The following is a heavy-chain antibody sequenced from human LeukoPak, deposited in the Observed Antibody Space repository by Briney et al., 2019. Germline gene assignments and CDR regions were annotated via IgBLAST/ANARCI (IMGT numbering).Heavy chain of an antibody. CDR1: GGSVSSGSYY. CDR2: IYYSGST. CDR3: ARYDSGSYAWHFDY. Sequence: PSETLSLTCTVSGGSVSSGSYYWSWIRQPPEKGLEWIGYIYYSGSTNYNPSLKSRVTISVDTSKNQFSLKLSSVTAADTAVYYCARYDSGSYAWHFDYWGQGTLVTVSS. J-gene: IGHJ4*02. D-gene: IGHD3-16*01. V-gene: IGHV4-61*01.